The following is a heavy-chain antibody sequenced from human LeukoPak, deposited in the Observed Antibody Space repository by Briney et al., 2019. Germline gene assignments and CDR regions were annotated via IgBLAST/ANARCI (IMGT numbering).Heavy chain of an antibody. CDR2: IYYSGST. V-gene: IGHV4-61*01. J-gene: IGHJ4*02. D-gene: IGHD5-24*01. Sequence: SETLSLTCTVSGGSVSSGSYYWSWIRQPPGKGLEWIGYIYYSGSTNYNPSLKSRVTISVDTSKNQFSLKLSSVTAADTAVYCCAARYNALKYYFDYWGQGTLVTVSS. CDR1: GGSVSSGSYY. CDR3: AARYNALKYYFDY.